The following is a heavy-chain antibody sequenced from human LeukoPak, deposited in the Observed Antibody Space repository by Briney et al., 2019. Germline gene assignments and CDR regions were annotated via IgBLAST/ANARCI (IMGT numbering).Heavy chain of an antibody. Sequence: SETLSLTCTVSGGSISSYYWSWIRQPPGKGLEWIGYIYYSGSTNYNPSLKSRVTLSVDTSKNQFSLKLSSVTAADTAVYYCARKGRGPYGSVNGYFDYWGQGTLVTVSS. V-gene: IGHV4-59*08. CDR2: IYYSGST. CDR3: ARKGRGPYGSVNGYFDY. J-gene: IGHJ4*02. D-gene: IGHD3-10*01. CDR1: GGSISSYY.